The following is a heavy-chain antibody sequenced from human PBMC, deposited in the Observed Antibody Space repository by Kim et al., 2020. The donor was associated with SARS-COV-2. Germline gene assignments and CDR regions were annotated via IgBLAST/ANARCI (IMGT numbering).Heavy chain of an antibody. D-gene: IGHD3-10*01. CDR3: ARDRDYYGSGSYSDYFDY. Sequence: KGRFTISRDNAKNSLYLQMNSLRAEDTAVYYCARDRDYYGSGSYSDYFDYWGQGTLVTVSS. V-gene: IGHV3-11*06. J-gene: IGHJ4*02.